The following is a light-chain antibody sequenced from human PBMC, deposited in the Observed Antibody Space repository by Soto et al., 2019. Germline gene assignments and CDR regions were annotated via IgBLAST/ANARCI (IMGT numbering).Light chain of an antibody. CDR3: QQFHSFPIT. J-gene: IGKJ5*01. Sequence: DIQMTQSPSTLSASAGARVTITCRASQSITIWLAWYQQKPGKAPKLLIYDASTLESVVPSRFSGSGSGTEFTLTISSLQPDDFATYYCQQFHSFPITFGQGTRLEIK. V-gene: IGKV1-5*01. CDR2: DAS. CDR1: QSITIW.